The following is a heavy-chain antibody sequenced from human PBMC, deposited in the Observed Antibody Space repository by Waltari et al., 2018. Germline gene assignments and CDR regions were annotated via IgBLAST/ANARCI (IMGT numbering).Heavy chain of an antibody. V-gene: IGHV4-39*01. CDR2: ISYSGAI. J-gene: IGHJ3*01. CDR1: GGSITSTSPS. Sequence: QLHLQESGPGLVKPSETLSLTCSVSGGSITSTSPSWGWIRQPPGKGLEWTGTISYSGAIYNNPSLKSRLTISVDTSKNQFSLKLSSVTAADTALYYCATYVGASVGTAAFDVWGQGTMVTVSS. D-gene: IGHD3-16*01. CDR3: ATYVGASVGTAAFDV.